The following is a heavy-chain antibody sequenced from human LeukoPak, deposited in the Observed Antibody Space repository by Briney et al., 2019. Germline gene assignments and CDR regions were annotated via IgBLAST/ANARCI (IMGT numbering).Heavy chain of an antibody. V-gene: IGHV3-30*02. D-gene: IGHD3-10*01. Sequence: GGSLRLSCAASGFTFSSYGMHWVRQAPGKGLEWVAFIRCDGSNKYYADSVKGRFTISRDNSKNTLYLQMNSLRAEDTAVYYCARDLYGSGSSWGQGTLVTVSS. CDR3: ARDLYGSGSS. CDR1: GFTFSSYG. CDR2: IRCDGSNK. J-gene: IGHJ5*02.